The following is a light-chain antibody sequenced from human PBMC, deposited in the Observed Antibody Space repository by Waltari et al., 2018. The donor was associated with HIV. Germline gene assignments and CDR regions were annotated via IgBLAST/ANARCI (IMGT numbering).Light chain of an antibody. CDR2: GAS. V-gene: IGKV1-39*01. J-gene: IGKJ2*03. CDR1: QTISTY. Sequence: IQMTQSPSSLSASVGDRGTITCRAGQTISTYLNWYQQRPGKAPKLLIYGASSLQSGVPSRFSGSGSGTDFILTIRSLQPEDFATYYCQQSYRTPLSFGQGTKLEIK. CDR3: QQSYRTPLS.